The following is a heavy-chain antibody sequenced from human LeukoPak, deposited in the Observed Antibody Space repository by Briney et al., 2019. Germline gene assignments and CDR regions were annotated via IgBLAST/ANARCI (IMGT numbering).Heavy chain of an antibody. CDR2: ISYDGSNK. CDR1: GFTFSSYG. CDR3: AKDGPHCSSTSCYGMDV. Sequence: GGSLRLSCAASGFTFSSYGMHWVRQAPGKGLEWVAVISYDGSNKYYADSVKGRFTISRDNSKNTLYLQMNSLRAEGTAVYYCAKDGPHCSSTSCYGMDVWGQGTTVTVSS. J-gene: IGHJ6*02. D-gene: IGHD2-2*01. V-gene: IGHV3-30*18.